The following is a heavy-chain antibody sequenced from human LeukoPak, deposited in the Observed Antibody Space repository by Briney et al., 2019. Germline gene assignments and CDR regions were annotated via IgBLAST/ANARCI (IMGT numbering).Heavy chain of an antibody. V-gene: IGHV3-23*01. CDR3: AKSLTGYFRGFDC. CDR1: GFAFSTYA. J-gene: IGHJ4*02. CDR2: IGGSGGGT. Sequence: PGGSLRLSCAASGFAFSTYAMSWVRQAPGKGLEWVSAIGGSGGGTFYANSLEGRFTICRDNSRDTLYLQMNSLRAEDTAVYYCAKSLTGYFRGFDCWGQGTLVTVSS. D-gene: IGHD3-9*01.